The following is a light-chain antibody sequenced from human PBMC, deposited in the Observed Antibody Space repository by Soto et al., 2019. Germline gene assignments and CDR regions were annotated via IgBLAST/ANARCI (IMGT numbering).Light chain of an antibody. CDR3: QQYGSSPQIT. CDR1: QSVSSN. J-gene: IGKJ5*01. CDR2: GAS. Sequence: TQSPTTLSASTEAIAALSCMASQSVSSNLAWYQQKPGQAPRLLIYGASTRATGIPDRFSGSGSGTDFTLTISRLEHEDFAVYYCQQYGSSPQITVGQGTRLEIK. V-gene: IGKV3-20*01.